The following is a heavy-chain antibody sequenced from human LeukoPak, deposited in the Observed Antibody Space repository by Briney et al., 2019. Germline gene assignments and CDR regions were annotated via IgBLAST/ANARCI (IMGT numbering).Heavy chain of an antibody. CDR1: GFPFSSYS. CDR3: ARMVRGIYYFDY. D-gene: IGHD3-10*01. Sequence: GGSLRLSCAASGFPFSSYSMNWVRQAPGKGLEWVSSISSSSSYIYYADSVKGRFTISRDNAKNSRHLQMNSRRAEDTAVYYGARMVRGIYYFDYWGQGTLVTVSS. J-gene: IGHJ4*02. V-gene: IGHV3-21*01. CDR2: ISSSSSYI.